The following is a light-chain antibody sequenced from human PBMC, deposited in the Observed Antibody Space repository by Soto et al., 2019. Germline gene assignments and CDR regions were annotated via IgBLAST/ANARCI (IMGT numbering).Light chain of an antibody. Sequence: QSALTQPASVSGSPGQSITISCTGTSSDVGGYNYVSWYQQHPGKAPKVLISDVSDRPSGVSTRFSGSKSGNTASLTISGLQAEDEADYYCSSYTSASTYVLFGGGTKLTVL. CDR2: DVS. CDR1: SSDVGGYNY. V-gene: IGLV2-14*03. CDR3: SSYTSASTYVL. J-gene: IGLJ2*01.